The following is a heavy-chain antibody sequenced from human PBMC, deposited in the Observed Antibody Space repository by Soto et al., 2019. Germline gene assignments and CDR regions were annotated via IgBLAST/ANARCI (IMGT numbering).Heavy chain of an antibody. CDR3: AREAGLLWFGDHPPYAFDI. J-gene: IGHJ3*02. CDR2: IKQDGSEK. CDR1: GFTFSSYW. D-gene: IGHD3-10*01. V-gene: IGHV3-7*03. Sequence: GGSLRLSCAASGFTFSSYWMSWVRQAPGKGLEWVANIKQDGSEKYYVDSVKGRFTISRDNAKNSLYLQMNSLRAEDTAVYYCAREAGLLWFGDHPPYAFDIWGQGTMVTVSS.